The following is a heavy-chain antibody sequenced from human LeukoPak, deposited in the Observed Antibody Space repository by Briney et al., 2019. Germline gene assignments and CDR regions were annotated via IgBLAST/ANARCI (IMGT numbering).Heavy chain of an antibody. J-gene: IGHJ2*01. CDR2: ISSSSSYI. CDR1: GFTFSSYS. Sequence: PGGSLRLSCAASGFTFSSYSMNWVRQAPGKGLEWVSSISSSSSYIYYADSVKGRFTISRDNAKNTLYLQMNSLRAEDTAVYYCARVPGYCSGGSCYGWYFDLWGRGTLVTVSS. D-gene: IGHD2-15*01. CDR3: ARVPGYCSGGSCYGWYFDL. V-gene: IGHV3-21*01.